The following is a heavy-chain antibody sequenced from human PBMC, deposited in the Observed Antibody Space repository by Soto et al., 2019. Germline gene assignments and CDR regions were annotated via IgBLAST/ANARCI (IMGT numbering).Heavy chain of an antibody. CDR3: PTEYGIRDTVPVSAFLLNLSSDL. V-gene: IGHV1-46*01. Sequence: GQGLEWMGIINPSGGSTSYAQKFQGRVTMTRDTSTSTVYMELSSLRSEDTAVYYCPTEYGIRDTVPVSAFLLNLSSDL. J-gene: IGHJ2*01. CDR2: INPSGGST. D-gene: IGHD2-15*01.